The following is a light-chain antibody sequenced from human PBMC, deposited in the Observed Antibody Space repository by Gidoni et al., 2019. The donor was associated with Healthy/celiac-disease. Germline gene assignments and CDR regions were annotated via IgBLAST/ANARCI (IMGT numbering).Light chain of an antibody. CDR2: DVS. J-gene: IGLJ1*01. CDR3: SSYTSSSILYV. V-gene: IGLV2-14*03. CDR1: SSDVGGYNY. Sequence: QSALTHPASVSGSPGQPITISCTGTSSDVGGYNYVSWYQQHPGKAPKLMIYDVSNRPSGVSNRFSGSKSGNTASLTISGLQAEDEADYYCSSYTSSSILYVFGTGTKVTVL.